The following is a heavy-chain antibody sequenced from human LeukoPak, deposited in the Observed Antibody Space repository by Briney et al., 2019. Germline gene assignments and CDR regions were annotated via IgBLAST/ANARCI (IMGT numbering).Heavy chain of an antibody. V-gene: IGHV3-7*01. Sequence: GGSLRLSCAASGFTFSSYWMSWVRQAPGKGLEWVANIKQDGSEKYYVDSVKGRFIISRDNAKNSLYLEMNSLRAEDTAVYYCLRENHDSGWSFDYWGQGTLVTVSS. CDR1: GFTFSSYW. CDR2: IKQDGSEK. CDR3: LRENHDSGWSFDY. J-gene: IGHJ4*02. D-gene: IGHD3-22*01.